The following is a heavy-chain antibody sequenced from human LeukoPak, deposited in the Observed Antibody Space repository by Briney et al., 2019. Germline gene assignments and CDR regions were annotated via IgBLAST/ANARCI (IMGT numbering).Heavy chain of an antibody. Sequence: SETLSLTCTVYGGSFSGYYWSWIRQPPGKGLEWIGEINHSGSTNYNPSLKSRVTISVDTTKNQFSLKLSTVTAADTADYYCARGKSGYYDSSGYYGSRNYYYYYYMDGWGKGTTLTVSS. CDR2: INHSGST. V-gene: IGHV4-34*01. CDR1: GGSFSGYY. D-gene: IGHD3-22*01. J-gene: IGHJ6*03. CDR3: ARGKSGYYDSSGYYGSRNYYYYYYMDG.